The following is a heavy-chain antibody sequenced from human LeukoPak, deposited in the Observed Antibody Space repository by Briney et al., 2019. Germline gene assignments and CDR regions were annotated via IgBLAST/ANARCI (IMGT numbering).Heavy chain of an antibody. V-gene: IGHV3-53*01. CDR1: GFTVSNNY. CDR3: ARDSLGMSTLDS. CDR2: IYSDGST. J-gene: IGHJ4*02. D-gene: IGHD5/OR15-5a*01. Sequence: GGSLRLSCAASGFTVSNNYMSWVRQAPGKGLEWVSVIYSDGSTYFADSVKGRFTISRDNPKNTLYLQMNSLRAEDTAVYYCARDSLGMSTLDSWGQGTLVTVSS.